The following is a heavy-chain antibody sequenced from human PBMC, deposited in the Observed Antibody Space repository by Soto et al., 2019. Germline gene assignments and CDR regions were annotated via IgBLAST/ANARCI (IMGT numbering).Heavy chain of an antibody. Sequence: QVQLVESGGGLVKPGGSLRLSCTASGFTFSDYYMSWIRQAPGKGLEWVSYISSSGSTIYYADSVKGRFTISRDNAKNSLYLQMNSLRAEETAVYYCARDLARGPCGSSGYHLGFDYWGQGTLVTVSS. CDR1: GFTFSDYY. J-gene: IGHJ4*02. CDR3: ARDLARGPCGSSGYHLGFDY. V-gene: IGHV3-11*01. D-gene: IGHD6-19*01. CDR2: ISSSGSTI.